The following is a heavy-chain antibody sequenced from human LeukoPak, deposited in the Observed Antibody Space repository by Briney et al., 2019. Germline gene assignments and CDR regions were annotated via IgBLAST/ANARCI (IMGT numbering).Heavy chain of an antibody. CDR1: GGTFSSYA. CDR3: ASGPYYYDSSGYYYFDY. D-gene: IGHD3-22*01. Sequence: SVKVSCKASGGTFSSYAISWVRQAPGQGLEWMGGIIPIFGTANYAQKFQGRVTITADESTSTAYMELSSLRSEDTAVYYCASGPYYYDSSGYYYFDYWGQGTLVTVSS. V-gene: IGHV1-69*13. CDR2: IIPIFGTA. J-gene: IGHJ4*02.